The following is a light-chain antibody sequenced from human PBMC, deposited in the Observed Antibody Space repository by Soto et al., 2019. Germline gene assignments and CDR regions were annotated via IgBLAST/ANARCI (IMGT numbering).Light chain of an antibody. J-gene: IGKJ1*01. V-gene: IGKV2-28*01. CDR3: MQALQTPWT. Sequence: DIVMTQSPLSLPVTPGEPASISCRSSQSLMHSNGYNYLDWYLQKPGQSLQLLIYSGSNRASGVPDRFSGSGSGTDFTLKISRVEAEDVGVYYCMQALQTPWTFGQGTKVDIK. CDR1: QSLMHSNGYNY. CDR2: SGS.